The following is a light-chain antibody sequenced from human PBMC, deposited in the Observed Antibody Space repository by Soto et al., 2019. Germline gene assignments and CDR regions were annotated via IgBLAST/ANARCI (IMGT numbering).Light chain of an antibody. V-gene: IGKV3-20*01. CDR2: GAS. CDR1: QSVSSDY. CDR3: QQLFDSPIT. J-gene: IGKJ5*01. Sequence: EIVLTQSPDTLSLSPGERATLSCRASQSVSSDYLVWYQQKFGQAPRLLIYGASSRATGTPDRFSGSGSGTDFTLTISRLEPEDFATYYCQQLFDSPITFGQGTRLEIK.